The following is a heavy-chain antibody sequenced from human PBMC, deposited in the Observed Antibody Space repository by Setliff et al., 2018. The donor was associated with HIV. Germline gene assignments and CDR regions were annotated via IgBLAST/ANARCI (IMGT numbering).Heavy chain of an antibody. CDR1: GGSISSSNW. CDR3: GRGEDYGSGTVYMDV. J-gene: IGHJ6*03. D-gene: IGHD3-10*01. V-gene: IGHV4-4*02. Sequence: PSETLSLTCAVSGGSISSSNWWSWVRQPPGKGLEWIGEIYHSGSTNYNPSLNSRVTISVDKSKNQFSLNLNSVTAADSAVYYCGRGEDYGSGTVYMDVWGKGTTVTVS. CDR2: IYHSGST.